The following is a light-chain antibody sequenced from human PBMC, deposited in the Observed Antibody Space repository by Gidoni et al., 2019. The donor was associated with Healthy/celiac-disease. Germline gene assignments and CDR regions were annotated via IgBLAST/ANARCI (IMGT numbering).Light chain of an antibody. V-gene: IGKV3-20*01. CDR3: QQYGSSPRT. CDR2: GAS. J-gene: IGKJ1*01. Sequence: VLTQSPGTLSLSPGERATLSCRASQSVSSSYLAWYQQKPGQAPRLLIYGASSRATGIPDRFSGSGSGTDFTLTISRLEPEDFAVYYCQQYGSSPRTFGQGTKVEIK. CDR1: QSVSSSY.